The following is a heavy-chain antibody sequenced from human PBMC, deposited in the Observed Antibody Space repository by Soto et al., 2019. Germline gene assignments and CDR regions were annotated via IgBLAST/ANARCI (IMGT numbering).Heavy chain of an antibody. J-gene: IGHJ6*02. CDR2: ISNDGSKK. CDR1: GFTFSSYG. D-gene: IGHD5-18*01. V-gene: IGHV3-30*18. CDR3: AKDSGTAMVTSYYSYGMDV. Sequence: QVQLVESGGGVVQPGRSLRLSCAASGFTFSSYGMHWVRQAPGKGLEWVAVISNDGSKKYYADSVKGRFTISRDNSKNTLYLQMNSLRAEDTAVYYCAKDSGTAMVTSYYSYGMDVWGQGTTVTVSS.